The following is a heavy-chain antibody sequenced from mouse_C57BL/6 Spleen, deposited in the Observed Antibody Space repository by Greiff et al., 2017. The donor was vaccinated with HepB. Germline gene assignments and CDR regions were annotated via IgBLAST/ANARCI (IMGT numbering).Heavy chain of an antibody. J-gene: IGHJ4*01. CDR3: AREGYVDY. Sequence: EVMLVESGGGLVKPGGSLKLSCAASGFTFSSYAMSWVRQTPEKRLEWVATISDGGSYTYYPDNVKGRYTISRDNAKNNLYLQMSHLKSEDTAMYYCAREGYVDYWGQGTSVTVSS. CDR1: GFTFSSYA. V-gene: IGHV5-4*01. CDR2: ISDGGSYT.